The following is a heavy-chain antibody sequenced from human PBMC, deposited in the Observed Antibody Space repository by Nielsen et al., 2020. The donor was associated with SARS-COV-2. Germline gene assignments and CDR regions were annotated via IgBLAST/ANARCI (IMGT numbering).Heavy chain of an antibody. J-gene: IGHJ5*02. Sequence: GGSLRLSCAASGFTFSSYRMSWVRQAPGKGLEWVANIKQDGSEKYYVDSVKGRFTISRDNAKNSLYLQMNSLRAEDTAVYYCARGGRYCSSTSCYHNWFDPWGQGTLVTVSS. D-gene: IGHD2-2*01. CDR2: IKQDGSEK. CDR3: ARGGRYCSSTSCYHNWFDP. V-gene: IGHV3-7*03. CDR1: GFTFSSYR.